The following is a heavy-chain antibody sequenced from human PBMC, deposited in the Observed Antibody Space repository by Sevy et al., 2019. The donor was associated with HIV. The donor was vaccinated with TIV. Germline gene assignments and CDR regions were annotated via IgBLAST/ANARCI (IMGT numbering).Heavy chain of an antibody. J-gene: IGHJ6*02. Sequence: ASVKVSCKASGYTFTSYGISWVRQAPGQGLEWMEWISAYNGNTNYAQKLQGRVTMTTDTSTSTAYMELRSLRSDDTAVYYCARDPLLWFGGLSPRYYYYGMDVWGQGTTVTVSS. CDR2: ISAYNGNT. CDR3: ARDPLLWFGGLSPRYYYYGMDV. CDR1: GYTFTSYG. V-gene: IGHV1-18*01. D-gene: IGHD3-10*01.